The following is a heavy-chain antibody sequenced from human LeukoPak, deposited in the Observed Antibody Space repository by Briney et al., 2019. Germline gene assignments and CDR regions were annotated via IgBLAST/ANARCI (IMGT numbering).Heavy chain of an antibody. CDR2: ISGSGGST. CDR1: GFTFSSYA. J-gene: IGHJ4*02. CDR3: AKDESIAVAGTPVY. D-gene: IGHD6-19*01. V-gene: IGHV3-23*01. Sequence: GGSLRLSCAASGFTFSSYAMSWVRQAQGKGLERVSAISGSGGSTYYADSVKGRFTISRDNSKNTLYLQMNSLRAEDTAVYYCAKDESIAVAGTPVYWGQGTLVTVSS.